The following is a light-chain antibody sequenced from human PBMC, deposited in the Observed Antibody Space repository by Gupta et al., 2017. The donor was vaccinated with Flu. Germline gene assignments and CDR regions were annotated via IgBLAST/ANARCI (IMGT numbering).Light chain of an antibody. J-gene: IGLJ1*01. Sequence: QSALTQPRSVSGSPGQSVTISCTGTSSYVGGYNSVSWYQQHAGKAPKVMIYDVSNRPSGVPDRFSGSKSGNTASLTISGLQAEDEADYYCCSYAGSYTFVFGSGTKVTVL. CDR2: DVS. CDR1: SSYVGGYNS. V-gene: IGLV2-11*01. CDR3: CSYAGSYTFV.